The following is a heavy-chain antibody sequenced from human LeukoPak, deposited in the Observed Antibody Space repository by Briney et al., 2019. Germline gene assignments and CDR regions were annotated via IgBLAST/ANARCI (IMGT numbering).Heavy chain of an antibody. CDR1: SASITDYY. Sequence: SETLSLTCTVSSASITDYYWGWIRQPPGKGLEWIGYIYTSGSTNYNPSLKSRVTISVDTSNNQLSLKLSSVTAADTAVYYCARLSHYYDGRGRYMDVWGIGTTVTVSS. V-gene: IGHV4-4*09. D-gene: IGHD3-22*01. J-gene: IGHJ6*03. CDR3: ARLSHYYDGRGRYMDV. CDR2: IYTSGST.